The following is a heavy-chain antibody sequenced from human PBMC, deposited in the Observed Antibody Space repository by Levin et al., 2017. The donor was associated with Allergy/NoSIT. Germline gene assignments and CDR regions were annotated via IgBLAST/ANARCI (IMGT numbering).Heavy chain of an antibody. CDR2: IYYSGTT. V-gene: IGHV4-39*01. Sequence: GSLRLSCTVSGGSFITSSYFWAWIRQPPGKGLEWLGSIYYSGTTYYNPSLRSRLTISIDTSTNQFSLKLRSVTAADTAVYYCARHTALLWFEELVFDSWGQGNLVAVSS. CDR1: GGSFITSSYF. J-gene: IGHJ4*02. CDR3: ARHTALLWFEELVFDS. D-gene: IGHD3-10*01.